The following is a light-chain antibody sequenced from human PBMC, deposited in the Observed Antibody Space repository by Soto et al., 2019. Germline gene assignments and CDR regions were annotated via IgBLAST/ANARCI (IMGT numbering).Light chain of an antibody. CDR2: DAS. J-gene: IGKJ1*01. V-gene: IGKV1-5*01. CDR1: QTITTW. CDR3: QQYNRPWT. Sequence: DIQMTQSPSALSASVGDRVTITCRASQTITTWLAWYQQKPGKAPKLLIYDASSLESGVPSRFSGSGSGTDFTLAISSLQPDDFPTYYCQQYNRPWTFVQGTKVEMK.